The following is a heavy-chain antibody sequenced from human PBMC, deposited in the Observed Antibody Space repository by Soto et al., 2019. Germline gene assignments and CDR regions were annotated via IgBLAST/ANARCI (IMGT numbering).Heavy chain of an antibody. V-gene: IGHV1-18*01. CDR2: ISAFNGNT. CDR3: ARDRGVAPPVAGNTHYYYYMDV. J-gene: IGHJ6*03. CDR1: GYSFTNYG. D-gene: IGHD6-19*01. Sequence: QDQLVQSGAEVKKPGASVTVSCKASGYSFTNYGVTWVRQAPGQGLEWMGWISAFNGNTHYAQNLQGRVTMTTDASTSTAYMELRSLRSDDTAVYYCARDRGVAPPVAGNTHYYYYMDVWGKVTTVTVAS.